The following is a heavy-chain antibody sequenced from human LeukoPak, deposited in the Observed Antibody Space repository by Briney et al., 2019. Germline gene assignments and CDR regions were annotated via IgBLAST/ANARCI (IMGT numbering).Heavy chain of an antibody. J-gene: IGHJ6*02. V-gene: IGHV3-13*01. CDR3: ARADPGWLVLGRVNYYYGMDV. D-gene: IGHD6-19*01. CDR2: IGTAGDT. CDR1: GFTFSSYD. Sequence: GGSLRLSCAASGFTFSSYDMHWVRQATGKGLEWVSAIGTAGDTYYPGSVKGRFTISRENAKNSLYLQMNSLRAGDTAVYYCARADPGWLVLGRVNYYYGMDVWGQGTTVTVSS.